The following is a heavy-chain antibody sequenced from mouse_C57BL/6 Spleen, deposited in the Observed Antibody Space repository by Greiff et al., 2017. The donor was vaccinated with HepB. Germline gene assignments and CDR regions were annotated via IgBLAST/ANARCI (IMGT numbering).Heavy chain of an antibody. CDR2: IYPGNSDT. CDR3: TRAVYSNYPFAY. D-gene: IGHD2-5*01. J-gene: IGHJ3*01. Sequence: VQLQQSGTVLARPGASVKMSCKTSGYTFTSYWMHWVKQRPGQGLEWIGAIYPGNSDTSYNQKFKGKAKLTAVTSASTAYMELSSLTNEDSAVYYCTRAVYSNYPFAYWGQGTLVTVSA. V-gene: IGHV1-5*01. CDR1: GYTFTSYW.